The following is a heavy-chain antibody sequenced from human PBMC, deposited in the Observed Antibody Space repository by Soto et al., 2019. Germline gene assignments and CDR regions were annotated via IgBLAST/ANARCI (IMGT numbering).Heavy chain of an antibody. Sequence: GGSLRLSCAASGFTFSNAWMSWVRQAPGKGLEWVGRIKSKTDGGTTDYAAPVRGRFTISRDESKNTLYLQMNSLKTEDTAVYYCATADNGWHNHGYGVSGYYYYMDVWGKGTTVTVSS. V-gene: IGHV3-15*01. CDR1: GFTFSNAW. D-gene: IGHD4-17*01. J-gene: IGHJ6*03. CDR3: ATADNGWHNHGYGVSGYYYYMDV. CDR2: IKSKTDGGTT.